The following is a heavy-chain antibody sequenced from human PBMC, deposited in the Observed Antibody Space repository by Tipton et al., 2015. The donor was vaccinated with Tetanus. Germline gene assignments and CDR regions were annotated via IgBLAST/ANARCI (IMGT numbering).Heavy chain of an antibody. CDR2: IYYSGST. Sequence: LVKPTETLSLTCSVSGGSISSYFWSWIRQSPGQVLEWIGLIYYSGSTSYNPSLKSRVTISVDTSKNQLSLKLTSVTAADTAVYYCASMTPVDWYFDLWGRGTLVTVSS. J-gene: IGHJ2*01. CDR3: ASMTPVDWYFDL. CDR1: GGSISSYF. V-gene: IGHV4-59*01. D-gene: IGHD4-17*01.